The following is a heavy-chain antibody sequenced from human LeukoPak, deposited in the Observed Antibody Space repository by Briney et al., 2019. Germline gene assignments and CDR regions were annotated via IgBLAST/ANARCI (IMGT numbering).Heavy chain of an antibody. CDR2: IYYSGST. D-gene: IGHD5-18*01. CDR3: ARAVYSYGYYYYGMDV. V-gene: IGHV4-59*01. Sequence: PSETPSLTCTVSGGSISSYYWSWIRQPPGKGLEWIGYIYYSGSTNYNPSLKSRVTISVDTSKNQFSLKLSSVTAADTAVYYCARAVYSYGYYYYGMDVWGQGTTVTVSS. J-gene: IGHJ6*02. CDR1: GGSISSYY.